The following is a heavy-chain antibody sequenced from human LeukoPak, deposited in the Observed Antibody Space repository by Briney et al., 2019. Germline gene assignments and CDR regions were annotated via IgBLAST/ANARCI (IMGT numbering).Heavy chain of an antibody. CDR3: ARGDNVLRYFDWLGGPYYFDY. CDR2: IYHGGST. V-gene: IGHV4-38-2*02. Sequence: SETLSLTCTVSGYSISSGYYWGWIRQPPGKGLEWIGSIYHGGSTYYNPSLKSRVTISVDTSKNQFSLKLSSVTAADTAVYYCARGDNVLRYFDWLGGPYYFDYWGQGTLVTVSS. CDR1: GYSISSGYY. J-gene: IGHJ4*02. D-gene: IGHD3-9*01.